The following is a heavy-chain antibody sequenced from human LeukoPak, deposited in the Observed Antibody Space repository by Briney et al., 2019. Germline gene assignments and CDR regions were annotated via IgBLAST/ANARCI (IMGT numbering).Heavy chain of an antibody. CDR1: RFTFTSSW. CDR3: ARGEARFDY. CDR2: MKQDGNEE. J-gene: IGHJ4*02. Sequence: SGGSLRLSCTASRFTFTSSWMSWVRQAPGKGLEWVANMKQDGNEEYYVDSVKGRFTISRDNAKNSLYLQMNSLTDEDTAVYFCARGEARFDYWGQGTLVTVSS. V-gene: IGHV3-7*01.